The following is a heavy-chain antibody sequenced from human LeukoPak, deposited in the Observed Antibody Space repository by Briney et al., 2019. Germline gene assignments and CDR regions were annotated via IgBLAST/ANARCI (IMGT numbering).Heavy chain of an antibody. Sequence: NASETLSLTCTVSGGSISSGGYYWSWIRQHPGKGLEWIGYIYYSGSTYYNPSLKSRVTISVDTSKNQFSLKLNSVTAADTAVYYCARLPGWELEAAIHFDYWGQGILVTVSS. D-gene: IGHD1-26*01. CDR3: ARLPGWELEAAIHFDY. J-gene: IGHJ4*02. V-gene: IGHV4-31*03. CDR2: IYYSGST. CDR1: GGSISSGGYY.